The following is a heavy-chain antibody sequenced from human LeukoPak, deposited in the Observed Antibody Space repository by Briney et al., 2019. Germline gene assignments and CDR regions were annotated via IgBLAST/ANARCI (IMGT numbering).Heavy chain of an antibody. Sequence: PSQTLSLTCAVSGGSISSGGYSWSWIRQPPGKGLEWIGYIYHSGSTYYNPSLKSRVTISVDTSKNQFSLKLSSVTAADTAVYYCARVSYYSNYVFSTKRYYYYGMDVWGQGTTVTVSS. V-gene: IGHV4-30-2*01. CDR3: ARVSYYSNYVFSTKRYYYYGMDV. CDR2: IYHSGST. J-gene: IGHJ6*02. D-gene: IGHD4-11*01. CDR1: GGSISSGGYS.